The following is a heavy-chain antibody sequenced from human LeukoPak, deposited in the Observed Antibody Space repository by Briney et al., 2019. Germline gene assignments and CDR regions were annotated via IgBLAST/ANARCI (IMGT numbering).Heavy chain of an antibody. CDR3: AREGGFYRPLDY. Sequence: PSETLSLTCTVSGGSISNYYWSWIRQPAGKGLEWIGRIYSSGSTNYNPSLKSRVTISADTSKNQFSLKLNSVTAADTAVYYCAREGGFYRPLDYSGQGTLVTVSS. CDR1: GGSISNYY. J-gene: IGHJ4*02. D-gene: IGHD3-3*01. CDR2: IYSSGST. V-gene: IGHV4-4*07.